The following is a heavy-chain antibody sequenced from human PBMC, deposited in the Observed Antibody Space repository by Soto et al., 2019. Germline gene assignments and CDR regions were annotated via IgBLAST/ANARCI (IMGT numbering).Heavy chain of an antibody. D-gene: IGHD3-9*01. CDR1: GGSFSGYY. V-gene: IGHV4-34*01. CDR3: ARESHDILTGPPWVWYFDL. Sequence: QVQLQQWGAGPLRPLETLSLTCGVSGGSFSGYYWAWIRQSPGKGLEGIGENNDRGSINYNPSLKSQVSISVDTSKNHYSLNLRSVTAADTAVYYCARESHDILTGPPWVWYFDLWGRGTLVTVSS. CDR2: NNDRGSI. J-gene: IGHJ2*01.